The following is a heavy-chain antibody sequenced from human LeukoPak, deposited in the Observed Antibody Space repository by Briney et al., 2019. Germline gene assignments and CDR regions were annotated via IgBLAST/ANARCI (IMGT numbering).Heavy chain of an antibody. CDR3: ANFVDTSMGGNDY. Sequence: PGGSLRLSCAASGFTFSSHAMSWVRQAPGKGLEWVSAINSGSYYTYYADSVQGRFTISRDNSKNTPYLQMNSLRAEDTALYYCANFVDTSMGGNDYWGQGTLVTVSS. J-gene: IGHJ4*02. D-gene: IGHD5-18*01. V-gene: IGHV3-23*01. CDR1: GFTFSSHA. CDR2: INSGSYYT.